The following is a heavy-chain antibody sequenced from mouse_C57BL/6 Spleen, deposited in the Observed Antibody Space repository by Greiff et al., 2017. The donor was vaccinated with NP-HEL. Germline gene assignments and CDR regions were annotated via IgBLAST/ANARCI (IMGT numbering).Heavy chain of an antibody. CDR2: IYPGDGDT. J-gene: IGHJ2*01. D-gene: IGHD1-1*01. CDR1: GYAFSSSW. Sequence: QVQLKESGPELVKPGASVKISCKASGYAFSSSWMNWVKQRPGKGLEWIGRIYPGDGDTNYNGKFTGKATLTADKSSSTAYMQLSSLTSEDSAVYFCARSYGSSPTLDYWGQGTTLTVSS. V-gene: IGHV1-82*01. CDR3: ARSYGSSPTLDY.